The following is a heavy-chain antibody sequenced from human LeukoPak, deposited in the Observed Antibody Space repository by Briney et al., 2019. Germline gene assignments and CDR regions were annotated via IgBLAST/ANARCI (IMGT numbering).Heavy chain of an antibody. J-gene: IGHJ4*02. CDR2: IYYSGST. CDR3: ARADTVVINYFDY. Sequence: PSQTLSLTCTVSDGSISSGGYYWSWIRQHPGKGLEWIGYIYYSGSTYYNPSLKSRVTISVDTSKNQFSLKLSSVTAADTAVYYCARADTVVINYFDYWGQGTLVTVSS. V-gene: IGHV4-31*03. D-gene: IGHD4-23*01. CDR1: DGSISSGGYY.